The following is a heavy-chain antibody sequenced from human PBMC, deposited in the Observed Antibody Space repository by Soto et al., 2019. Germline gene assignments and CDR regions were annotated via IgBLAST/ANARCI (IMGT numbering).Heavy chain of an antibody. CDR2: ISHSGRT. J-gene: IGHJ4*02. CDR3: RIEYPYASIFCGC. CDR1: GGSISSAAYY. Sequence: QVQLQESGPGLVKPSQTLSLSCTVSGGSISSAAYYWSWIRQHPAKALEWIGYISHSGRTYYTPFPTRRVIISADTAKTQLSLNVTSMPSADTAVYYSRIEYPYASIFCGCWGQAALLTVSS. D-gene: IGHD2-2*01. V-gene: IGHV4-31*03.